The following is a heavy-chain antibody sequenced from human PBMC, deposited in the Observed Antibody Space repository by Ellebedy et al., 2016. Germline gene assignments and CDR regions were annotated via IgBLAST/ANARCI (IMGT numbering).Heavy chain of an antibody. CDR2: ISGGGDIT. J-gene: IGHJ4*02. D-gene: IGHD4-17*01. CDR3: YYGHYSGS. Sequence: GESLKISCVASGFVFRNFFMTWVRQAPGGGLEWVSTISGGGDITVSADSVKGRFAISRDNSRNTLYLQMNSLRAEDTAVYYCYYGHYSGSWGQGTLVTVSS. CDR1: GFVFRNFF. V-gene: IGHV3-23*01.